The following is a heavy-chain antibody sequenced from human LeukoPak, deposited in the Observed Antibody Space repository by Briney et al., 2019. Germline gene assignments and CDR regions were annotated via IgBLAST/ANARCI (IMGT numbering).Heavy chain of an antibody. CDR2: ITPLSATP. CDR1: AGTFNTYA. CDR3: AGDPPGTPVGFDV. V-gene: IGHV1-69*06. D-gene: IGHD3-10*01. Sequence: SVRVSCKASAGTFNTYAISWVRQAPGQGLEWRGRITPLSATPSQSQWIQGRVTITADISTNTVYLHLSSLRSEDTALYFCAGDPPGTPVGFDVWGQGTMVTVSS. J-gene: IGHJ3*01.